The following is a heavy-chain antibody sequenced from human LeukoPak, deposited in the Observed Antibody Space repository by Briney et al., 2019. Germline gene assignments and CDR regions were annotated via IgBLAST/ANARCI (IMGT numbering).Heavy chain of an antibody. CDR2: FSGTGGST. Sequence: GGSRRLSCAASGFTFSSYAMNWVRQAPGKGLEWVSAFSGTGGSTYYADSVKGRFTISRDNSKNTLYLQMNSLRAEDTAVYYCAKDRGGYSGSYYFDYWGQGTLVTVSS. CDR3: AKDRGGYSGSYYFDY. V-gene: IGHV3-23*01. D-gene: IGHD1-26*01. CDR1: GFTFSSYA. J-gene: IGHJ4*02.